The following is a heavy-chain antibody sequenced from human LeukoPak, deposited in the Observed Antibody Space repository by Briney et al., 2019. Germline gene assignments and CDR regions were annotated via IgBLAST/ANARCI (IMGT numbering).Heavy chain of an antibody. Sequence: SETLSLTCAVSGGSFSGYYWSWSRQPPGKGLEWIGEINHSGSTNYNPSLKSRVTISVDTSKNQFSLKLSSVTAADTAVYYCASLARSSSSGRLYYYYGMDVWGQGTTVTVSS. D-gene: IGHD6-6*01. CDR3: ASLARSSSSGRLYYYYGMDV. J-gene: IGHJ6*02. CDR1: GGSFSGYY. CDR2: INHSGST. V-gene: IGHV4-34*01.